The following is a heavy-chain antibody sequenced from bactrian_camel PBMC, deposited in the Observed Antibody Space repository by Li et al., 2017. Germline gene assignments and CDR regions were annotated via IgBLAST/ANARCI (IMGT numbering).Heavy chain of an antibody. J-gene: IGHJ6*01. D-gene: IGHD2*01. CDR3: AADTPYLSLGCGTWREDFAY. V-gene: IGHV3-3*01. CDR1: VDALRPAC. CDR2: ITPDGETE. Sequence: HVQLVESGGGSVQAGGSLRLSCRVSVDALRPACMGWFRDIPDNERDAVAMITPDGETEYFDDSVKERFIISRDNATNTVYLQMNSLEPEDTAVYTCAADTPYLSLGCGTWREDFAYWGQGTQVTVS.